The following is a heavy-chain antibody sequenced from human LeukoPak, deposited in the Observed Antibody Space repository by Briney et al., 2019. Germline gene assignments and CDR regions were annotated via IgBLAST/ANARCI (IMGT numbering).Heavy chain of an antibody. J-gene: IGHJ4*02. CDR2: ISSSGSTI. Sequence: PGGSLRLSCAASGFTFSSYEMNWVRQAPGKGLEWVSYISSSGSTIYYADSVKGRFTISRDNAKNSLYLQVNSLRAEDTAVYYCARDFGELLFVYWGQGTLVTVSS. CDR1: GFTFSSYE. CDR3: ARDFGELLFVY. V-gene: IGHV3-48*03. D-gene: IGHD3-10*01.